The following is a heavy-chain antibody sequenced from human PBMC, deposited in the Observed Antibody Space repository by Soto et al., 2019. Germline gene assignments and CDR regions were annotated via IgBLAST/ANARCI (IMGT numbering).Heavy chain of an antibody. J-gene: IGHJ4*02. CDR1: GFTLSNAW. V-gene: IGHV3-15*05. CDR2: IKSKTDDGTT. Sequence: GGSLRLSCTVSGFTLSNAWMTWVRQAPGKGLEWVGRIKSKTDDGTTDYAAPVKGRFTISRDDSRNTLYLQMNSLRAEDTAVYYCTRTGYMYGYDYWGQGALVTVSS. CDR3: TRTGYMYGYDY. D-gene: IGHD5-18*01.